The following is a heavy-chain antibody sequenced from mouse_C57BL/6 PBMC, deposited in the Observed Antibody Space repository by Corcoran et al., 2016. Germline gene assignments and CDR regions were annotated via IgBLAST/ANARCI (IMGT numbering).Heavy chain of an antibody. Sequence: DVQLQESGPGLVKPSQSLSLTCSVTGYSITSGYYWNWIRQFPGNKLEWMGYITYDGSNNYNPSLKNRISITRDTSKNQFFLKLNSVTTEDTATYYCASHYGSPFAYWGQGTLVTVSA. V-gene: IGHV3-6*01. J-gene: IGHJ3*01. CDR1: GYSITSGYY. CDR3: ASHYGSPFAY. CDR2: ITYDGSN. D-gene: IGHD1-1*01.